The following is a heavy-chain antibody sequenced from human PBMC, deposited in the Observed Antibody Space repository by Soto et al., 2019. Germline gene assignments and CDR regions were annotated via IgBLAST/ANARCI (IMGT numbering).Heavy chain of an antibody. J-gene: IGHJ4*02. V-gene: IGHV3-23*01. CDR1: EFTFTNYA. Sequence: GGSLRLSCAASEFTFTNYAMGWVRQAPGKGPEWVAGISSGGTTTYYADSAKGRFTISRDNVKNTVSLQMDSLRAEDTAVYYCAKSSVKGIYSSLDSWGQGILVNVS. CDR2: ISSGGTTT. CDR3: AKSSVKGIYSSLDS. D-gene: IGHD5-12*01.